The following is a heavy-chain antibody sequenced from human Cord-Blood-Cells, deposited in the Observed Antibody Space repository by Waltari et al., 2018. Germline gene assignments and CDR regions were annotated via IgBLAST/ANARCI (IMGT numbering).Heavy chain of an antibody. CDR3: ARGPFAGATKFFDY. CDR2: INHSGST. J-gene: IGHJ4*02. CDR1: GGSFSGSY. V-gene: IGHV4-34*01. Sequence: QVQLPQWGAGLLKPSETLSLTCAVHGGSFSGSYWSWIRQPPGKGLEGIGEINHSGSTNDNPSLKSRVTISVDTSKNQFSLKRSSVTAADTAVYYCARGPFAGATKFFDYWGQGTLVTVSS. D-gene: IGHD1-26*01.